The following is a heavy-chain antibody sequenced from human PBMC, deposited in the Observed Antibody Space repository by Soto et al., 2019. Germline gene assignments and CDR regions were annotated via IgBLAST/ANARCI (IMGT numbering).Heavy chain of an antibody. CDR2: IKQDGSEK. J-gene: IGHJ3*02. Sequence: EVQLVESGGGLVQSGGSLRLSCAASGSTFSNYWMSWVRQAPGKGLEWVANIKQDGSEKHYVDSVKGRFTISRDNANNSLYLQMNSLRAEDTAVYYCERETRRHAFDIWGQGTMVTVSS. CDR1: GSTFSNYW. V-gene: IGHV3-7*03. CDR3: ERETRRHAFDI.